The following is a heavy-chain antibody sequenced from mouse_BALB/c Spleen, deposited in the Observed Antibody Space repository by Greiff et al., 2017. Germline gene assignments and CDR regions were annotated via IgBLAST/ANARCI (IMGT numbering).Heavy chain of an antibody. CDR3: ARQMGYYDYEGAMDY. V-gene: IGHV5-12-1*01. D-gene: IGHD2-4*01. CDR2: ISSGGGST. CDR1: GFAFSSYD. Sequence: EVQLVESGGGLVKPRGSLKLSCAASGFAFSSYDMSWVRQTPEKRLEWVAYISSGGGSTYYPDTVKGRFTISRDNAKNTLYLQMSSLKSEDTAMYYCARQMGYYDYEGAMDYWGQGTSVTVSS. J-gene: IGHJ4*01.